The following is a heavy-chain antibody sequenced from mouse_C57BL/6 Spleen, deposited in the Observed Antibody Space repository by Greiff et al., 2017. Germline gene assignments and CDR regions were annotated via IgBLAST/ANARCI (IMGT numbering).Heavy chain of an antibody. J-gene: IGHJ1*03. Sequence: VQLQQSGAELVRPGASVKLSCTASGFNIKDDYMHWVKQRPEQGLEWIGWIDPENGDTEYASKFQGKATITADTSSNTAYLQLSSLTSEDTAFYYCTTFTSPVWGTGTTVTVSS. CDR1: GFNIKDDY. D-gene: IGHD1-1*01. V-gene: IGHV14-4*01. CDR2: IDPENGDT. CDR3: TTFTSPV.